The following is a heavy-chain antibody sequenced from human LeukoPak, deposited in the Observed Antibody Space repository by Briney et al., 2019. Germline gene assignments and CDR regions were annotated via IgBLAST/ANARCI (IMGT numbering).Heavy chain of an antibody. D-gene: IGHD5-18*01. J-gene: IGHJ4*02. CDR2: ISSSSSYI. Sequence: GGSLRLSCAASGFTFSSYSMNWVRQAPGKGLEGVSSISSSSSYIYYADSVKGRFTIYRDNAKNSLYMQMNSLRAEDTAVYYCARDGQAMVTAAFDYWGQGTLVTVSS. V-gene: IGHV3-21*01. CDR3: ARDGQAMVTAAFDY. CDR1: GFTFSSYS.